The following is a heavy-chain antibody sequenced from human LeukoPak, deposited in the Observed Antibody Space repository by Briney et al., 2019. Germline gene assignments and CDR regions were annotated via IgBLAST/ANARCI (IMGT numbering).Heavy chain of an antibody. CDR1: GFTSDDYA. CDR3: AKVRITSDAFDI. J-gene: IGHJ3*02. V-gene: IGHV3-9*02. CDR2: ISWNSGSI. D-gene: IGHD3-10*01. Sequence: GGSLRLSCAASGFTSDDYAMHWVRQAPGKGLEWVSGISWNSGSIGYADSVKGRFTISRDNAKNPLYLQMNSLRAEDTALYYCAKVRITSDAFDIWGQGTMVTVSS.